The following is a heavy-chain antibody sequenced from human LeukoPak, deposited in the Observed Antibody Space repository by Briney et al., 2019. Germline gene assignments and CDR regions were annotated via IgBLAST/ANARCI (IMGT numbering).Heavy chain of an antibody. CDR2: IIPIFGTA. J-gene: IGHJ4*02. D-gene: IGHD4-17*01. V-gene: IGHV1-69*05. CDR3: ARGPYGATMAGFDY. CDR1: GGTFSSYA. Sequence: SVKVSCKASGGTFSSYAISWVRQAPGQGLEWMRRIIPIFGTANYAQKFQGRVTITTDESTSTAYMELSSLRSEDTAVYYCARGPYGATMAGFDYWGRGTLVTVSS.